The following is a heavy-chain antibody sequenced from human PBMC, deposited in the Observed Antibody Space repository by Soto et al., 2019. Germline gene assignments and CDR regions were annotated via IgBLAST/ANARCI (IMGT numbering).Heavy chain of an antibody. Sequence: GGSLRLSCAASGFTFRSFTMNWVRQAPGKGLEWVSSISSNSAYIYYTDALRGRFTISRDNAKNSLHLQMNSLRAEDTAVYYCTRDASRDSSARGWFDPWGPGTLVTVSS. CDR2: ISSNSAYI. CDR1: GFTFRSFT. CDR3: TRDASRDSSARGWFDP. D-gene: IGHD6-13*01. V-gene: IGHV3-21*01. J-gene: IGHJ5*02.